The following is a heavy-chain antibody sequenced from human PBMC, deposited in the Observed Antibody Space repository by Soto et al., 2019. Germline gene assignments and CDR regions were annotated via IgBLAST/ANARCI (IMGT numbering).Heavy chain of an antibody. J-gene: IGHJ4*02. V-gene: IGHV1-69*09. CDR2: INPASQLR. Sequence: QVVLLQSGTEVKRPGSSVKVSCKASGVPFNSYGFAWVRQAPGRGLEWVGRINPASQLRNYEQSLQGRVNITTDKSTKTPYMELSALTSEDTAVYYCARMKLATLDHWGQGTLVTVSS. CDR3: ARMKLATLDH. CDR1: GVPFNSYG.